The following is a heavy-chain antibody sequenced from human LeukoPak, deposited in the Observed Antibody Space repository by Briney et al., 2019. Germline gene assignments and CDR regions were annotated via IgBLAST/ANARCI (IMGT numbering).Heavy chain of an antibody. D-gene: IGHD3-22*01. CDR1: GFTFSSYW. J-gene: IGHJ4*02. CDR3: ARSFGYYDSSGYYLFDY. Sequence: GGSLRLSCAAPGFTFSSYWMSWVRQAPGKGLEWVANIKQDGSEKYYVDSVKGRFTISRDNAKNSLYLQMNSLRAEDTAVYYCARSFGYYDSSGYYLFDYWGQGTLVTVSS. CDR2: IKQDGSEK. V-gene: IGHV3-7*01.